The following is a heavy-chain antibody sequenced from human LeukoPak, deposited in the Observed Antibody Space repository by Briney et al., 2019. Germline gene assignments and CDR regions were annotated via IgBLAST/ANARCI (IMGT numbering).Heavy chain of an antibody. J-gene: IGHJ4*02. D-gene: IGHD6-6*01. CDR3: ARASPYFSSSSLSYFDY. Sequence: SETLSLTCTVPGGSISSYSWSWIRQPAGKGLEWIGRIYTSGSTNYNPSLKSRVTMSVDTSKNQFSLKLSSVTAADTAVYYCARASPYFSSSSLSYFDYWGQGTLVTVSS. CDR1: GGSISSYS. V-gene: IGHV4-4*07. CDR2: IYTSGST.